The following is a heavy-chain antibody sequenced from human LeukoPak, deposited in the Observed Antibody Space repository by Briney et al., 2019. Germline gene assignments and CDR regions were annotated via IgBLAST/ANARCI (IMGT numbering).Heavy chain of an antibody. V-gene: IGHV4-59*08. CDR2: IYYSGST. CDR1: GASISSYY. D-gene: IGHD3-10*01. CDR3: ARHGGMVRGFSDAFDI. J-gene: IGHJ3*02. Sequence: SETLSLTCTVSGASISSYYWSWIRQPPGKGLEWIGYIYYSGSTNQNPSLKSRATISVDTSENHISLKLASVTAADTAVYYCARHGGMVRGFSDAFDIWGQGTVVTVSA.